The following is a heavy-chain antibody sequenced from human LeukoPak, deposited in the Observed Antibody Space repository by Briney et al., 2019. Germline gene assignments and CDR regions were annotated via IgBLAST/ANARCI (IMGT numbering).Heavy chain of an antibody. CDR2: INDSGGNT. CDR3: ARQTVSRVAARLYFFDY. J-gene: IGHJ4*02. CDR1: GFTFSSYA. D-gene: IGHD6-6*01. Sequence: PGGSLRLSCAASGFTFSSYAMSWVRQAPGKGLEWVSLINDSGGNTYYADSVKGRFTISRDNSKNTLFLQMSSLRAEDTAVYYCARQTVSRVAARLYFFDYWGQGTLVTVSS. V-gene: IGHV3-23*01.